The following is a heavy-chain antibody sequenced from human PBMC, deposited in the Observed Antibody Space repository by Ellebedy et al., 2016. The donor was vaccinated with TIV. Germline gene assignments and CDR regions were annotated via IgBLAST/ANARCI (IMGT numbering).Heavy chain of an antibody. V-gene: IGHV3-23*01. Sequence: GESLKISCATSGFTFDNFAMRWFRQAPGKGLEWVSAITGSGDRTFYADSVKGRFTVSRDTSKSTLYLQMNSLRAEDTAIYYCAKDSGKYGWNSEYWGQGTLVTVSS. CDR1: GFTFDNFA. J-gene: IGHJ4*02. CDR2: ITGSGDRT. D-gene: IGHD3-10*01. CDR3: AKDSGKYGWNSEY.